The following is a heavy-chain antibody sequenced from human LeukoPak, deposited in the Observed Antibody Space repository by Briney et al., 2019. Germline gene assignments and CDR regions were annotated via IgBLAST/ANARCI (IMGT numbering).Heavy chain of an antibody. CDR2: IYVTGT. Sequence: SETLSLTCTVSGGSIGTYYWSWIRQSPGKGLEWIGYIYVTGTRYNPYLQSRVTVSVDRSRNQFFLKMSSVTAADTAVYYCARHIGGGIEDMDVWGKGTKVIVSS. J-gene: IGHJ6*03. D-gene: IGHD3-16*02. CDR3: ARHIGGGIEDMDV. CDR1: GGSIGTYY. V-gene: IGHV4-59*08.